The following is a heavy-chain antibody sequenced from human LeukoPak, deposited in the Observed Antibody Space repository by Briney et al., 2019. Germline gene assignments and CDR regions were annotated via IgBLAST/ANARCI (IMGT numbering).Heavy chain of an antibody. D-gene: IGHD2-8*01. CDR3: ARGRKRTKHDYYYYGMDV. J-gene: IGHJ6*02. Sequence: GGSLRLSCAASGFTFSSYGMHWVRQAPGKGLEWVAVISYDGSNKYYADSVKGRFTISRDNAKDSLYLQMNSLRAEDTAVYYCARGRKRTKHDYYYYGMDVWGQGTTVTVSS. CDR1: GFTFSSYG. CDR2: ISYDGSNK. V-gene: IGHV3-30*03.